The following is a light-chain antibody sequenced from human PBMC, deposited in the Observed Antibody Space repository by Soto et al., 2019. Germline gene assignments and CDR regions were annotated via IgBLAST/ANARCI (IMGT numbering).Light chain of an antibody. V-gene: IGKV3-20*01. CDR3: QQSGSSPYT. CDR2: GAS. CDR1: QSVSSSY. J-gene: IGKJ2*01. Sequence: EIVLTQSPGTLSLSPGERSTLSGRASQSVSSSYLAWYQQKPGQAPRLLISGASSMATGIPDRFSGSGSGTDFTLTISRLEPEDFAVYYCQQSGSSPYTFGQGTKLEIK.